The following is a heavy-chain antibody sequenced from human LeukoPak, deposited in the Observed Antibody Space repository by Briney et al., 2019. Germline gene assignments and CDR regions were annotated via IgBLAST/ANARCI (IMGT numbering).Heavy chain of an antibody. V-gene: IGHV3-53*05. CDR3: SKDIGVTTSDYFDY. J-gene: IGHJ4*02. Sequence: GGSLRLSCAASGFTVSSNYMSWVRQAPGKGLEWVSVIYSGGSTYYADSVKGRFTISRDNSKNTLYLQMNSLRAEDTALYYCSKDIGVTTSDYFDYWGQGALVTVSS. CDR2: IYSGGST. D-gene: IGHD2/OR15-2a*01. CDR1: GFTVSSNY.